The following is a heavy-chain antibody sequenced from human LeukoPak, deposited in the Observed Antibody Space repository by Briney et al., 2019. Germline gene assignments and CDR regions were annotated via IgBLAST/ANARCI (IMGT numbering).Heavy chain of an antibody. Sequence: GGSLRLSCAASGFTVSSNYMSWVRQAPGKGLEWVSAIGTAGDTYYPGSVKGRFTISRENAKNSLYLQMNSLRAGDTAVYYCARERVGAIDYWGQGTLVTVSS. CDR2: IGTAGDT. J-gene: IGHJ4*02. V-gene: IGHV3-13*01. D-gene: IGHD1-26*01. CDR1: GFTVSSNY. CDR3: ARERVGAIDY.